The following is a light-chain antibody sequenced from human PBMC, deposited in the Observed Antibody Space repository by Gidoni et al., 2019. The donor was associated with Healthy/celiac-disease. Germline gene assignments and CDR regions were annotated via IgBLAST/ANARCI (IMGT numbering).Light chain of an antibody. CDR3: QQYGSSHS. Sequence: EIVLTQSPGTLSLSPGERATLSCRASQSVSSSNLAWYQQKPGQAPRLLFCGASSRATVIPDRFSSSCSGTDFPLTISLLAPDDFAVYCWQQYGSSHSFGQGTKLEIK. V-gene: IGKV3-20*01. J-gene: IGKJ2*03. CDR2: GAS. CDR1: QSVSSSN.